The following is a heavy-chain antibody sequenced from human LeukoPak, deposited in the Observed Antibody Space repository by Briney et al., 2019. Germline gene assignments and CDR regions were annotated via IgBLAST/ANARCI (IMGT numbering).Heavy chain of an antibody. J-gene: IGHJ4*02. Sequence: ASVKVSRKASGYTFTGYYMHWVRQAPGQGLEWMGWINPNSGGTNYAQKFQGRVTMTRDTSISTAYMELSRLRSDDTAVYYCARVFRGITMVRGVLPGDYWGQGTLVTVSS. CDR3: ARVFRGITMVRGVLPGDY. CDR2: INPNSGGT. V-gene: IGHV1-2*02. CDR1: GYTFTGYY. D-gene: IGHD3-10*01.